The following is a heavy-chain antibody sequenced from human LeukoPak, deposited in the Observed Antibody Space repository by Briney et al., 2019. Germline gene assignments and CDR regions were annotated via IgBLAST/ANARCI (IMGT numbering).Heavy chain of an antibody. Sequence: SETLSLTCTVSGGSISSYYWSWIRQPPGKGLEGMGYINYTGSTNYNPSLKSRVTKSVDTSKNQFSLKLSSVTAADTAVYYCVRDQRSGDYWFDPWGQGTLVTVSS. V-gene: IGHV4-59*01. D-gene: IGHD4-17*01. J-gene: IGHJ5*02. CDR1: GGSISSYY. CDR2: INYTGST. CDR3: VRDQRSGDYWFDP.